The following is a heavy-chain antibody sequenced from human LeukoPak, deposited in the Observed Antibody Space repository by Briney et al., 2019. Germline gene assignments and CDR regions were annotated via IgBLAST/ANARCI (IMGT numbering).Heavy chain of an antibody. V-gene: IGHV3-21*01. Sequence: GGSLRLSCAASGFTFGSYSMNWVRQAPGKGLEWVSSISSSSSYIYYADSVKGRFTISRDNAKNSLYLQMNSLRAEDTAVYYCARGYFDWLGYFDYWGQGTLVTVSS. CDR2: ISSSSSYI. CDR3: ARGYFDWLGYFDY. D-gene: IGHD3-9*01. CDR1: GFTFGSYS. J-gene: IGHJ4*02.